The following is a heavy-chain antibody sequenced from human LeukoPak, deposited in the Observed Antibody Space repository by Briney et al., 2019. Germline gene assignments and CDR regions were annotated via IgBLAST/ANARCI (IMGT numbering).Heavy chain of an antibody. CDR2: ISSSSSNI. CDR3: AKDWGQRGVGATLGH. D-gene: IGHD1-26*01. Sequence: GGSLRLSCAASGFTFSSYSMNWVRQAPGKGLEWVSSISSSSSNIYYADSVMGRFTISRDNSKNTVDLQINSLRDEDTAVYYCAKDWGQRGVGATLGHWGQGTLVIVSS. J-gene: IGHJ4*02. V-gene: IGHV3-21*01. CDR1: GFTFSSYS.